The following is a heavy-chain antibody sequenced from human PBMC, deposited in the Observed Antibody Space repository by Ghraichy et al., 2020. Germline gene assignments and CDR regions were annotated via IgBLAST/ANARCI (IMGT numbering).Heavy chain of an antibody. CDR3: TTAADYITMVRGVMGAFHAFDI. V-gene: IGHV3-15*01. J-gene: IGHJ3*02. CDR2: IKSKTDGGTT. D-gene: IGHD3-10*01. CDR1: GFTFSNAW. Sequence: GGSLRLSCAASGFTFSNAWMSWVRQAPGKGLEWVGRIKSKTDGGTTDYAAPVKGRFTISRDDSKNTLYLQMNSLKTEDTAVYYCTTAADYITMVRGVMGAFHAFDIWGQGTMVTVSS.